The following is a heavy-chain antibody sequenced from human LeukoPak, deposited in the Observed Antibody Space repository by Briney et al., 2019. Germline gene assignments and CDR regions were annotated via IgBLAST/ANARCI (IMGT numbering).Heavy chain of an antibody. Sequence: ASVKVSCKASGGTFSSYAISWVRQAPGQGLEWMGIINPSGGSTSYAQKFQGRVTMTRDMSTSTVYMELSSLRSEDTAVYYCVRATLSSGWYDYWGQGTLVTVSS. CDR1: GGTFSSYA. D-gene: IGHD6-19*01. V-gene: IGHV1-46*01. CDR3: VRATLSSGWYDY. CDR2: INPSGGST. J-gene: IGHJ4*02.